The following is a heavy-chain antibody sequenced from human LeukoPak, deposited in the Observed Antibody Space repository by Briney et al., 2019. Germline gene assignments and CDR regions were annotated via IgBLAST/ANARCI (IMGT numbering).Heavy chain of an antibody. CDR3: ANQRGGF. CDR1: GFIFSSYP. D-gene: IGHD3-10*01. CDR2: ISGTAENT. Sequence: GGSLRLSCAASGFIFSSYPMSWVRQAPGKGLEWVSAISGTAENTYYTDSVKGRFSISRDNSRNTVHLQMNSLRPEDTAVYYCANQRGGFWGQGTLVTVSS. J-gene: IGHJ4*02. V-gene: IGHV3-23*01.